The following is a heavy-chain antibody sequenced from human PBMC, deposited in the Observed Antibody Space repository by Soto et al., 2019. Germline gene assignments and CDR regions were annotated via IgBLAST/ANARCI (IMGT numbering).Heavy chain of an antibody. Sequence: QVQLQQWGAGLLKPSETLSLTCPVYGGSFSGYYWSWIRQPPGKGLEWIGEINHSGSTNYNPSLKSRVTISVDTSKNQFSLKPSSVTAADTAVYYCARAGIAAAGKYFQHWGQGTLVTVSS. CDR3: ARAGIAAAGKYFQH. D-gene: IGHD6-13*01. CDR2: INHSGST. CDR1: GGSFSGYY. V-gene: IGHV4-34*01. J-gene: IGHJ1*01.